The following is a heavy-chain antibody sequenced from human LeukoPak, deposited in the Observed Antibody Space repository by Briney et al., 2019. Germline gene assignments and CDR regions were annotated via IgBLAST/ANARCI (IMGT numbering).Heavy chain of an antibody. J-gene: IGHJ4*02. D-gene: IGHD2-21*01. V-gene: IGHV3-30*02. CDR3: ASEVARGY. CDR1: GFSFSSYG. Sequence: GGSLRLSCAASGFSFSSYGMHWVRQAPGKGLEWVAFLRSDGSDKYYADSVKGRFTISRDNSKNTVYLQMTSLRAEDTAVYYCASEVARGYWGQGTLFTVSS. CDR2: LRSDGSDK.